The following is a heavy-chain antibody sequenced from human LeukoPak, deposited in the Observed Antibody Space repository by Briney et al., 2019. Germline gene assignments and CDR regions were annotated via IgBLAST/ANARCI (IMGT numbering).Heavy chain of an antibody. CDR2: IKQDGSEK. CDR3: AKCIGIAAAVAWD. J-gene: IGHJ4*02. D-gene: IGHD6-13*01. CDR1: GFTFSSYW. Sequence: GGSLRLSCAASGFTFSSYWMSWVRQAPGKGLEWVANIKQDGSEKYYVDSVKGRFTISRDNAKKSLYPQMNSLRAEDAAVYYCAKCIGIAAAVAWDWGQGTLVTVSS. V-gene: IGHV3-7*01.